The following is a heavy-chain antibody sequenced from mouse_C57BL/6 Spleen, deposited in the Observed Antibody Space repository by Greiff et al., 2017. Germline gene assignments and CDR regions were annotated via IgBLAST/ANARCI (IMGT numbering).Heavy chain of an antibody. D-gene: IGHD1-1*01. J-gene: IGHJ4*01. Sequence: VQLVESGAELVRPGASVTLSCKASGYTFTDYEMHWVKQTPVHGLEWIGAIDPEIGGTAYNQKFKGKAILTADKSSSTAYMELRSLTSEDSAVYYCNYYGSSFAMDYWGQGTSVTVSS. CDR3: NYYGSSFAMDY. CDR2: IDPEIGGT. CDR1: GYTFTDYE. V-gene: IGHV1-15*01.